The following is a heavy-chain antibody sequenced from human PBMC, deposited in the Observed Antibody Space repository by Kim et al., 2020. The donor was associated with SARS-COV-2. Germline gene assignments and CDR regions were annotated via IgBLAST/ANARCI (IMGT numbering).Heavy chain of an antibody. CDR3: ARLTLYSSGWYDDY. V-gene: IGHV3-74*01. CDR2: INSDGSST. J-gene: IGHJ4*02. D-gene: IGHD6-19*01. Sequence: GGSLRLSCAASGFTFSSYWMHWVRQAPGKGLVWVSRINSDGSSTSYADSVKGRFTISRDNAKNTLYLQMNSLRAEDTSVYYCARLTLYSSGWYDDYWGQGTLVTVSS. CDR1: GFTFSSYW.